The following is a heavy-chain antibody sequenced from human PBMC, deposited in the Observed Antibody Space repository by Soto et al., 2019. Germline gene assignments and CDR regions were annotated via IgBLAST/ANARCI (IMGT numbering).Heavy chain of an antibody. V-gene: IGHV3-7*03. CDR2: IKQEGSEK. Sequence: DVQLVESGGGLVQPGGSPRLSCAASAFTFSSYWMSWVRQAPGRGLEWVANIKQEGSEKSYVDSVKGRFTISRDNAKNSLYLQMNSLRAEDAAVYYCARGSQGHYDLHYGVDVWGQGTTVTVSS. D-gene: IGHD3-3*01. CDR3: ARGSQGHYDLHYGVDV. CDR1: AFTFSSYW. J-gene: IGHJ6*02.